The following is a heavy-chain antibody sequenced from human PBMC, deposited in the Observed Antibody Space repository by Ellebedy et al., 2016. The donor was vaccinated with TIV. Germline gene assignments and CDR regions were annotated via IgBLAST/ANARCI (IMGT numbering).Heavy chain of an antibody. Sequence: SETLSLTCAVYGGSFSDYYWSWIRQPPGKGLEWIGEINHSGSTNYNPSLKSRVTISVDTSKNHFSLKLSSVTAADTAVFYCARRVTTTIRANWYFDLWGRGTLVTVSS. V-gene: IGHV4-34*01. D-gene: IGHD4-17*01. CDR1: GGSFSDYY. CDR3: ARRVTTTIRANWYFDL. CDR2: INHSGST. J-gene: IGHJ2*01.